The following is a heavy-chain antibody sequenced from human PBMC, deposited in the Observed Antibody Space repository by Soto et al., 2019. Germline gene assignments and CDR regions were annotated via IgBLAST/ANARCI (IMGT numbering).Heavy chain of an antibody. V-gene: IGHV3-23*01. CDR1: GFTFSSYA. Sequence: GSLRLSCAASGFTFSSYAMSWVRQAPGKGLEWVSAISGSGGSTYYADSVKGRFTTSRDNSKNTLYLQMNSLRAEDTAVYYCAKSGLLGYCSGGSCSPFYYGMDVWGQGTTVTVSS. CDR3: AKSGLLGYCSGGSCSPFYYGMDV. CDR2: ISGSGGST. D-gene: IGHD2-15*01. J-gene: IGHJ6*02.